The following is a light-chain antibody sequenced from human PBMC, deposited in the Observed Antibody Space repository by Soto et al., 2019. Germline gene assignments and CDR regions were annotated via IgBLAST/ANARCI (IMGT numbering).Light chain of an antibody. CDR3: QSYDSSMGV. CDR2: EDN. Sequence: NFMLTQPPSVSESPGKTVTISCTRSSGSIASNYVQWYQQRPGSAPTTVIYEDNQRPSGVPDRFSGSIDSSSNSASLTISGLKTEDEADYYCQSYDSSMGVFGGGNQLTVL. J-gene: IGLJ2*01. CDR1: SGSIASNY. V-gene: IGLV6-57*04.